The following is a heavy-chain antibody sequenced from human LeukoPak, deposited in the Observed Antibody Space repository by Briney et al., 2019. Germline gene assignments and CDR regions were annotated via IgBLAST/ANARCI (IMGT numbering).Heavy chain of an antibody. CDR2: ISAYNGNT. V-gene: IGHV1-18*01. CDR1: GYTFTSYG. J-gene: IGHJ4*02. D-gene: IGHD4-17*01. CDR3: ARDSGNGDYRTLDY. Sequence: ASVKVSCKASGYTFTSYGISWVRQAPGQGLEWMGWISAYNGNTNYAQKLQGRVTMTRDTSTSTVYMELSSLRSEDTAVYYCARDSGNGDYRTLDYWGQGTLVTVSS.